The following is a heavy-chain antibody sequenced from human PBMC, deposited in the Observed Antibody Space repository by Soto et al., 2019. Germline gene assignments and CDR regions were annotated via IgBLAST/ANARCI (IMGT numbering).Heavy chain of an antibody. J-gene: IGHJ4*02. CDR3: ARVGIGIAAAGVDY. Sequence: QVQLQESGPGLVKPSGTLSLTCAVSGGSISSSNWWSWVRQPPGKGLEWIGEIYHSGSTNYNPSLKSQVTISVDKSKNQFSLKLSSVTAADTAVYYCARVGIGIAAAGVDYWGQGTLVTVSS. CDR2: IYHSGST. CDR1: GGSISSSNW. V-gene: IGHV4-4*02. D-gene: IGHD6-13*01.